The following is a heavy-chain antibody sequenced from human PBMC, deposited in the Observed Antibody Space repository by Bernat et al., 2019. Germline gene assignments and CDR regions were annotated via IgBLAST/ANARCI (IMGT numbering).Heavy chain of an antibody. J-gene: IGHJ4*02. V-gene: IGHV1-2*02. D-gene: IGHD3-22*01. CDR1: GYTFTGYY. CDR2: INPNSGGT. CDR3: ARDSDGITMIVGF. Sequence: QVQLAQSGAEVKKPGASVKVSCKASGYTFTGYYMHWVRQAPGQGLEWMGWINPNSGGTNYAQKFQGRGTRTRDTSISTAYMELSRLRSDDTAVYYCARDSDGITMIVGFWGQGTLVTVSS.